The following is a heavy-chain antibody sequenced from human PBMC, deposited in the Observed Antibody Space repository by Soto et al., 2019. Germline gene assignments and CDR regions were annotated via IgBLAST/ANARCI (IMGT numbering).Heavy chain of an antibody. V-gene: IGHV3-64*01. J-gene: IGHJ6*03. Sequence: EVQLAESGGGLAQPGGSLRLSCAASGFTLSGYAMYWVRQAPGKGLEYVSGISSNGVGTYYANSVQGRFTISRDNSKNTVYLQMGSLSPEDMAVYYCARRARPDFYYMDVWGKGTTVTVSS. CDR2: ISSNGVGT. D-gene: IGHD6-6*01. CDR1: GFTLSGYA. CDR3: ARRARPDFYYMDV.